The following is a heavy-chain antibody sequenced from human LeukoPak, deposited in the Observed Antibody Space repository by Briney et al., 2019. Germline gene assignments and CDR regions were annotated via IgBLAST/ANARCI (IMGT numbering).Heavy chain of an antibody. Sequence: PGGSLRLSCAASGFTFSSYAMSWVRQAPGKGLEWVSAISGSGGSTYYAGSVKGRFTISRDNSKNTLYLQMYSLRAEDTAVFYCAKHDSSGYYFDYWGQGTLVTVSS. J-gene: IGHJ4*02. CDR3: AKHDSSGYYFDY. CDR1: GFTFSSYA. CDR2: ISGSGGST. V-gene: IGHV3-23*01. D-gene: IGHD3-22*01.